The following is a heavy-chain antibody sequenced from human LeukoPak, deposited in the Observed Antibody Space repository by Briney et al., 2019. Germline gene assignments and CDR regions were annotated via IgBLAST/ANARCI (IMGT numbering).Heavy chain of an antibody. D-gene: IGHD3-10*01. CDR1: GFTFSSYA. CDR3: AKVRGLLWFGELLYDD. V-gene: IGHV3-23*01. CDR2: ISGSGGST. J-gene: IGHJ4*02. Sequence: GGSLRLSCAASGFTFSSYAMSWVRQAPGKGLEWASAISGSGGSTYYADSVKGRFTISRDNSKNTLYLQMNSLRAEDTAVYYCAKVRGLLWFGELLYDDWGQGTLVTVSS.